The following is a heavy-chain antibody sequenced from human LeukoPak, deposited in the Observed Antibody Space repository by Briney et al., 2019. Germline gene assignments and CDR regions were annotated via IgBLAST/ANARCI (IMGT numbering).Heavy chain of an antibody. V-gene: IGHV1-8*01. D-gene: IGHD2-21*01. CDR2: MNPNSGNT. CDR1: GYTFTSYD. CDR3: ARWHTSNYYYSMDV. Sequence: ASVKVSCKASGYTFTSYDINWVRQATGQGLEWMGWMNPNSGNTGYAQKFQGRVTMTRNTSISTAYMELSSLRSEDTAVYYCARWHTSNYYYSMDVWGKGTTVTVSS. J-gene: IGHJ6*03.